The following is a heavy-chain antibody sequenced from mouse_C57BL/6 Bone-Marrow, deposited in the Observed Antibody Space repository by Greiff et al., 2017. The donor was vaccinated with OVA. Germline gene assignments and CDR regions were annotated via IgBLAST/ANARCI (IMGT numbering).Heavy chain of an antibody. Sequence: VHVKQSGAELVRPGASVKLSCTASGFTITDDYMHWVKQRPEQGLEWIGWIDPENGDTEYASKFQGKATITADTSSNTAYLQLSSLTSEDTAVYYGTSGVLLRRPYYYAMDYWGQGTSATVSS. J-gene: IGHJ4*01. CDR3: TSGVLLRRPYYYAMDY. CDR2: IDPENGDT. CDR1: GFTITDDY. V-gene: IGHV14-4*01. D-gene: IGHD1-1*01.